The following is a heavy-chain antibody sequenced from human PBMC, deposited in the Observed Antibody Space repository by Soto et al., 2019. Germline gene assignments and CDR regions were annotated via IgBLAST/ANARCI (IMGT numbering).Heavy chain of an antibody. D-gene: IGHD3-10*01. Sequence: PAETLSLTCTVSGGSVSSGSYYWSWIRQPPGQGLEWIGYIYDSGSSNYNPSLKSRVTISVDMSKIQFSLKLSSVTAVDTAVYCCARVFGSGMYYFDSWGQGTLVTVSS. CDR2: IYDSGSS. V-gene: IGHV4-61*01. J-gene: IGHJ4*02. CDR1: GGSVSSGSYY. CDR3: ARVFGSGMYYFDS.